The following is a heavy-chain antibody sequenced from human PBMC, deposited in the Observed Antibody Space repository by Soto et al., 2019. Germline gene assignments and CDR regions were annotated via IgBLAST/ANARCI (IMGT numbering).Heavy chain of an antibody. V-gene: IGHV1-46*01. Sequence: QVQLVQSGAEVKKPGASVKVSCKASGYTFTSYYMHWVRQAPGQGLEWMGIINPSGGSTSYAQKFQGXXTXTXXTSTSTVYMELSSLRSEDTAVYYCARKVRLNWFDPWGQGTLVTVSS. D-gene: IGHD2-21*02. CDR3: ARKVRLNWFDP. CDR2: INPSGGST. J-gene: IGHJ5*02. CDR1: GYTFTSYY.